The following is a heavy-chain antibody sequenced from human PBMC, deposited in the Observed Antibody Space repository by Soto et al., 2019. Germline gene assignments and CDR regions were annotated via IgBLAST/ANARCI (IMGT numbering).Heavy chain of an antibody. V-gene: IGHV4-59*08. CDR3: ARHARSRDYYYGMDV. CDR2: IYYSGST. Sequence: SETLSLTCTVSGGSISSYYWSWIRQPPGKGLEWIGYIYYSGSTNYNPSLKSRVTISVDTSKNQFSLKLSSVTAADTAVYYCARHARSRDYYYGMDVWGQGTTVTVSS. J-gene: IGHJ6*02. CDR1: GGSISSYY.